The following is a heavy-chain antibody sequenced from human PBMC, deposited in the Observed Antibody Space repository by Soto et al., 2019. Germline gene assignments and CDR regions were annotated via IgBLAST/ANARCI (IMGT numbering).Heavy chain of an antibody. Sequence: QVQLQESGPGLVKPLQTLSLTCTVSGGYISSGGYYWSWIRQHPGKGLEWIGYIYYSGITYYNPSLKSRVNISVDTSMNQFSLKLSSGTAADTAVYYCARAHYYNYGMDVWGKGTTVTVSS. CDR1: GGYISSGGYY. CDR3: ARAHYYNYGMDV. V-gene: IGHV4-31*03. CDR2: IYYSGIT. J-gene: IGHJ6*04.